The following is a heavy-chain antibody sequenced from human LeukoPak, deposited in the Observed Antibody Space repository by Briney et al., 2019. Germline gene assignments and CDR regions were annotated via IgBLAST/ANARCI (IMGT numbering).Heavy chain of an antibody. Sequence: GGSLRLSCAASGFTFSSYAMSWVRQAQGNGLEWVAVISFDGTKKNYADAVMGRFTISRDNYENTLDLQMNSLRGEDTAVYFCARDHVDSSSWSQYFDLWGRGTLVTVSS. V-gene: IGHV3-30*03. CDR2: ISFDGTKK. CDR1: GFTFSSYA. CDR3: ARDHVDSSSWSQYFDL. D-gene: IGHD6-13*01. J-gene: IGHJ2*01.